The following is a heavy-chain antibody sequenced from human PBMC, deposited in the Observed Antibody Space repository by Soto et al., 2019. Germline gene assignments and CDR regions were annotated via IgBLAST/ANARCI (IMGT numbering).Heavy chain of an antibody. CDR3: ARQKGTGYYYDSSGLTRTPDAFDI. CDR2: IYYSGST. V-gene: IGHV4-39*01. CDR1: GGSIISSSYY. J-gene: IGHJ3*02. D-gene: IGHD3-22*01. Sequence: SETLSLTCTVSGGSIISSSYYWGCILQPPGKGLEWIGSIYYSGSTYYNPSLKSRVTISVDTSKNQFSLKLSSVTAADTAVYYCARQKGTGYYYDSSGLTRTPDAFDIWGQGTMVTVSS.